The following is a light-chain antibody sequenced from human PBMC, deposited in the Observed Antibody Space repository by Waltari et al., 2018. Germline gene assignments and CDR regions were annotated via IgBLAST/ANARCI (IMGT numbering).Light chain of an antibody. CDR3: HQYYRPPFT. CDR1: QSVLYRSNNKND. V-gene: IGKV4-1*01. CDR2: WAS. Sequence: DIVMTQSPDSLAVSLGERATIYCKSSQSVLYRSNNKNDLAWYQQKPGQHAKLPIHWASTRESEVPDRFSGSVSGTDFALTISSLQAEDVAVYYCHQYYRPPFTFGPGTKVDLK. J-gene: IGKJ3*01.